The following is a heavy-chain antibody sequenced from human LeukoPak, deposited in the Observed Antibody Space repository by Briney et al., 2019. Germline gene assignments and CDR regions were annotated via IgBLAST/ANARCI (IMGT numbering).Heavy chain of an antibody. J-gene: IGHJ4*02. D-gene: IGHD2-15*01. V-gene: IGHV3-66*01. CDR1: GVSVSSNY. CDR3: ASNTQRILQSD. CDR2: IYSGGST. Sequence: GGSLRLSCTPSGVSVSSNYSIWIRQAPGKGLEWVSVIYSGGSTYYADSVKGRFTMSRDNSKITLYLEMNSVRAEDRAVYYCASNTQRILQSDWGQGTLVTVSS.